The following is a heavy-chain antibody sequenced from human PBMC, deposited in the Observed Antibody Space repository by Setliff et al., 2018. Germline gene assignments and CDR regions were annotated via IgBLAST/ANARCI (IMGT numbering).Heavy chain of an antibody. CDR3: ARDSRGLVPAAIEGSYYYYGMDV. CDR2: INPSGGFT. Sequence: ASVKVSCKASGYTFTSYYMHWVRQAPGQGLEWMGIINPSGGFTSYAQKFQDRVTMTRDTSTSTVYMELSSLRSGDTAMYYCARDSRGLVPAAIEGSYYYYGMDVWGQGTTVTVSS. CDR1: GYTFTSYY. D-gene: IGHD2-2*02. J-gene: IGHJ6*02. V-gene: IGHV1-46*01.